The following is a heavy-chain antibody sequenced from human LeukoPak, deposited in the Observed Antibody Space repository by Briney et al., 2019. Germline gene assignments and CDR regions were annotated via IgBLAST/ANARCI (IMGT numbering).Heavy chain of an antibody. D-gene: IGHD3-16*02. Sequence: SETLSLTCAVYGGSFSGYYWSWIRQPPGKGLEWIGEINHSGSTNYNPSLKSRVTISVDTSKNQFSLKLSSVTAADTAVYYCATFRDNYVWGSYRYKAFDIWGQGTMVTVSS. V-gene: IGHV4-34*01. CDR2: INHSGST. CDR1: GGSFSGYY. CDR3: ATFRDNYVWGSYRYKAFDI. J-gene: IGHJ3*02.